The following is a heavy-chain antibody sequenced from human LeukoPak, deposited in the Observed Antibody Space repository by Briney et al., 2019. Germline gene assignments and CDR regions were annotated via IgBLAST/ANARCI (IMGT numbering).Heavy chain of an antibody. CDR1: GYSISSGYY. CDR3: ARLRGYYGSGSYYYYYYYMDV. D-gene: IGHD3-10*01. CDR2: IYHSGST. Sequence: SETLSLTCTVSGYSISSGYYWGWIRQPPGKGLEWIGSIYHSGSTYYNPSLKSRVTISVDTSKNQFSLKLSSVTAADTAVYYCARLRGYYGSGSYYYYYYYMDVWGKGTTVTISS. J-gene: IGHJ6*03. V-gene: IGHV4-38-2*02.